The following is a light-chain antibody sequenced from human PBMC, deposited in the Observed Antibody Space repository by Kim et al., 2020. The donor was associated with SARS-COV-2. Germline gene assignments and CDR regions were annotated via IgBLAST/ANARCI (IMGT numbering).Light chain of an antibody. CDR3: QQYYSTPPS. J-gene: IGKJ2*03. CDR2: WAS. V-gene: IGKV4-1*01. Sequence: RATLNCQSSQTVLYNSNNKNYLAWYQQKPGQAPKLLIYWASIRESGVSDRFSGSGSETDFTLTISSLQAEDVAVYYCQQYYSTPPSLGQGTKLEI. CDR1: QTVLYNSNNKNY.